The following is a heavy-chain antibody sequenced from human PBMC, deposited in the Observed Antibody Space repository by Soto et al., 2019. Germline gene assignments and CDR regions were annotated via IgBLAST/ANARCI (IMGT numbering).Heavy chain of an antibody. Sequence: PSETLSLTCSVSGGSISSYYWSWIRQPPGKGLEWIGFIYYIGSTSYNPSLKSRVSISVDTSKNQFSLNLSSVTAADTAVYYCARDRAHYFDSWGQGTLVTVSS. CDR3: ARDRAHYFDS. CDR2: IYYIGST. J-gene: IGHJ4*02. CDR1: GGSISSYY. V-gene: IGHV4-59*01.